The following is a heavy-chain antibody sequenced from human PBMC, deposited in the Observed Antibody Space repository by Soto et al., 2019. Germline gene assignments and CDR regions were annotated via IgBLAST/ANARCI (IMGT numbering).Heavy chain of an antibody. CDR1: GFTFSSYS. CDR3: ARDTPHYYDSSGYYYYYYGMDV. Sequence: PGGSLRLSCAASGFTFSSYSMNWVRQAPGKGLEWVSSISSSSSYIYYADSVKGRFTISRDNAKNSLYLQMNSLRAEDTAVYYCARDTPHYYDSSGYYYYYYGMDVWGQGTTVTVSS. CDR2: ISSSSSYI. D-gene: IGHD3-22*01. J-gene: IGHJ6*02. V-gene: IGHV3-21*01.